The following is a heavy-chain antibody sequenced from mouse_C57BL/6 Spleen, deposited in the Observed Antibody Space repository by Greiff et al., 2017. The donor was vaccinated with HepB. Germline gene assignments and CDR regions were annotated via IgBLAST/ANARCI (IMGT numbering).Heavy chain of an antibody. CDR1: GYTFTSYW. D-gene: IGHD3-2*01. J-gene: IGHJ2*01. V-gene: IGHV1-50*01. CDR3: ARGRQLGGFDY. CDR2: IDPSDSYT. Sequence: QVQLQQPGAELVKPGASVKLSCKASGYTFTSYWMQWVKQRPGQGLEWIGEIDPSDSYTNYNQKFKGKATLTVDTSSSTAYMQLSSLTSEDSAVYYCARGRQLGGFDYWGQGTTLTVSS.